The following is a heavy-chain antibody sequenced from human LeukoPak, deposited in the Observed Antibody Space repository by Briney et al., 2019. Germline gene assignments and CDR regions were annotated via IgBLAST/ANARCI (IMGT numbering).Heavy chain of an antibody. J-gene: IGHJ4*02. D-gene: IGHD3-22*01. CDR3: ASFYDSSGYPTYYFDY. CDR1: GYTFTSYG. Sequence: ASVKVSCKASGYTFTSYGISWVRQAPGQGLEWMGWISAYNGNTNYAQKLQGRVTMTTDTSTSTAYMELGSLRSDDTAVYYCASFYDSSGYPTYYFDYWGQGTLVTVSS. V-gene: IGHV1-18*01. CDR2: ISAYNGNT.